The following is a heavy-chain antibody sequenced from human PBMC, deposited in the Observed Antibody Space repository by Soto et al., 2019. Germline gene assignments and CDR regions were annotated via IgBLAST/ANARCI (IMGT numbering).Heavy chain of an antibody. V-gene: IGHV3-21*01. J-gene: IGHJ4*02. CDR2: ISSSSSYI. CDR3: ARDQTDGGEWEPTSFEY. D-gene: IGHD1-26*01. CDR1: GFTFSSYS. Sequence: PGGSVRLSCAASGFTFSSYSMNWVRQATGKGLEWVSSISSSSSYIYYADSVKGRFTISRDNAKNSLYLQMNSLRAEDTAVYYCARDQTDGGEWEPTSFEYWGQGTRVTVSS.